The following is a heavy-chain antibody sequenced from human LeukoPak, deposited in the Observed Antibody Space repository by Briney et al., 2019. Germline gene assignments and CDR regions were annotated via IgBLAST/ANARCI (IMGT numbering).Heavy chain of an antibody. Sequence: SETLSLTCTVSGGSISSRCYYWGWIRQPPGKGLEWIGSIFYSGTTYYNPSLKSRVTISVDTSKNQFSLRLSSVTAADTAVYYYASENCSGTSCSSFDYWGQGTLVTVSS. V-gene: IGHV4-39*01. CDR1: GGSISSRCYY. CDR2: IFYSGTT. CDR3: ASENCSGTSCSSFDY. D-gene: IGHD2-2*01. J-gene: IGHJ4*02.